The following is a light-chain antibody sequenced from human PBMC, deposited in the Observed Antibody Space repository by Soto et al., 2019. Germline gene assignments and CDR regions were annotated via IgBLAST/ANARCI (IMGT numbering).Light chain of an antibody. CDR2: STD. CDR3: AAWDASLNIYV. Sequence: QSVLTQPPSSSGTPGQRVTIPCSGSTSNIGVNTVNWYQQLPGTAPKLLIYSTDKRPSGVPDRSPGSKSGTSASLAISGLQSEDEADYYCAAWDASLNIYVLGTGTKVTVL. CDR1: TSNIGVNT. V-gene: IGLV1-44*01. J-gene: IGLJ1*01.